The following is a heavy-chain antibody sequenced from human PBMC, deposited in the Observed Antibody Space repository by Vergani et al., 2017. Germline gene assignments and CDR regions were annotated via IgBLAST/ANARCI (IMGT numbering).Heavy chain of an antibody. D-gene: IGHD6-19*01. CDR3: ARHSTVEWLVKLGWIDP. CDR2: IYYSGST. Sequence: QLHLHESFPVLFKPSSTLSLTCSVSGASIRSSNYYWGWIRQPPGKGLEWIASIYYSGSTYYNPSLNSRVTISVDTSKNQFSLKLSSVTAADTAVYFCARHSTVEWLVKLGWIDPWGQGILVTVSS. J-gene: IGHJ5*02. CDR1: GASIRSSNYY. V-gene: IGHV4-39*01.